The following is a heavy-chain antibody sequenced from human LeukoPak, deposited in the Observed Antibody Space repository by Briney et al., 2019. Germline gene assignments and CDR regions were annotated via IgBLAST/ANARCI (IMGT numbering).Heavy chain of an antibody. CDR2: ISYDGSNK. CDR1: GFTFSSYG. D-gene: IGHD3-10*02. J-gene: IGHJ4*02. V-gene: IGHV3-30*18. CDR3: AKDYYVRTERHQGDY. Sequence: QPGRSLRLSCAASGFTFSSYGMHWVRQAPGKGLEWVAVISYDGSNKYYADSVKGRFTISRDNSKNTLYLQMNSLRAEDTAVYYCAKDYYVRTERHQGDYWGQGTLVTVSS.